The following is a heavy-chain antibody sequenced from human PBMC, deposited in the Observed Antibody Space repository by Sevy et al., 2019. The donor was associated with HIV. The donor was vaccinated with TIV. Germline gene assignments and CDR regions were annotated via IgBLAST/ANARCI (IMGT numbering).Heavy chain of an antibody. J-gene: IGHJ4*02. CDR2: ISHDGRNNK. CDR3: ARDRGEILSSAFNY. Sequence: GRSLRLSCAASGFSFSEYGMHWVRQAPGKGLEWVAVISHDGRNNKYNPDSVKGRFTISRDNSKNTLYLQMNSLRAEDTAIYYCARDRGEILSSAFNYWGQGTLVTVSS. CDR1: GFSFSEYG. D-gene: IGHD3-10*01. V-gene: IGHV3-30*04.